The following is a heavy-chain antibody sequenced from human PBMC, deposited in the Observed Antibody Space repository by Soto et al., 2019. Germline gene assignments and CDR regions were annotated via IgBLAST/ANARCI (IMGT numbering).Heavy chain of an antibody. Sequence: LSLTCTVSGGSISSSSYYWSWIRQPPGKGLEWIGYMFYTGTTYYNPSLKSRVAISVDTSKNQFSLKLRSVTAADTAVYHCARVVRFCSSPSCGGRNWFDAWGQGTLVTVSS. CDR3: ARVVRFCSSPSCGGRNWFDA. J-gene: IGHJ5*02. CDR2: MFYTGTT. CDR1: GGSISSSSYY. D-gene: IGHD2-2*01. V-gene: IGHV4-30-4*01.